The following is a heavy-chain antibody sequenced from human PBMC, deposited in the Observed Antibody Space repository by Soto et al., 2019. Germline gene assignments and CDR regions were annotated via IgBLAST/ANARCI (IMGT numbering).Heavy chain of an antibody. D-gene: IGHD4-17*01. CDR2: INHSGST. CDR1: GGSFSGYY. J-gene: IGHJ5*02. V-gene: IGHV4-34*01. Sequence: SETLSLTCAVYGGSFSGYYWSWIRQPPGKGLEWIGEINHSGSTNYNPSLKSRVTISVDTSKNQFSLKLSSVTAADTAVYYCARGPTVTTSWLDPWGQGTLVTVYS. CDR3: ARGPTVTTSWLDP.